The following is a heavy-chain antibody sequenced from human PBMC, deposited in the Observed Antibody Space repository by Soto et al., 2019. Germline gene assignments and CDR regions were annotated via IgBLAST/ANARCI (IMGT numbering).Heavy chain of an antibody. Sequence: EVQLVESGGGLVQPGGSLRLSCAASGFTFSSYSMNWVRQAPGKGLEWVSYISSSSSTIYYADSVKGRFTISRDNAKNSLYLQMNSLRAEDTAVYYCARDSLTIFGESYYYYYMDVWGKGTTVTVSS. D-gene: IGHD3-3*01. CDR2: ISSSSSTI. V-gene: IGHV3-48*01. CDR1: GFTFSSYS. CDR3: ARDSLTIFGESYYYYYMDV. J-gene: IGHJ6*03.